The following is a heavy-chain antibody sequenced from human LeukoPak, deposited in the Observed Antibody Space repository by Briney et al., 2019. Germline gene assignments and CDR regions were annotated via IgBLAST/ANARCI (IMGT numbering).Heavy chain of an antibody. J-gene: IGHJ4*02. Sequence: PSETLSLTCGVSGGSVTSTNGWTWVRRPPGKGLEWIGEVHLNGRTNSNPSLKSRLTISVDLSENHISPKLTSVTAADTAVYYCAREGGFFRPLDYSGQGTLVTVSS. D-gene: IGHD3-3*01. CDR1: GGSVTSTNG. CDR2: VHLNGRT. V-gene: IGHV4-4*02. CDR3: AREGGFFRPLDY.